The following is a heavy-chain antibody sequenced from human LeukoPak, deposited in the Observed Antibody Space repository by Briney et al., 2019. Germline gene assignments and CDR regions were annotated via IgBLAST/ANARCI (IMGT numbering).Heavy chain of an antibody. D-gene: IGHD6-19*01. Sequence: GGSLRLSCAASGFTFSTYAMNWVRQAPGKGLEWVSTISDSGGSTYYAGSVKGRFTISRDNSKNTVHLQMNSLRAEDTAVYFCAKALSSSGWNGDDYWGQGTLVTVSS. V-gene: IGHV3-23*01. CDR1: GFTFSTYA. CDR2: ISDSGGST. CDR3: AKALSSSGWNGDDY. J-gene: IGHJ4*02.